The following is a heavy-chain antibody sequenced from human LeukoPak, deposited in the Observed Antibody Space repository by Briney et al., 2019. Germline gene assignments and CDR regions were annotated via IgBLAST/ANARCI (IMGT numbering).Heavy chain of an antibody. V-gene: IGHV4-59*11. J-gene: IGHJ3*02. CDR3: ARLLDNDSSGDPDTFDM. CDR1: GGSISRHF. CDR2: IHYSGRT. D-gene: IGHD3-22*01. Sequence: PSETPSLTCSVSGGSISRHFWSWIRQPPGKGLEWVAFIHYSGRTKYNPSLQSRVTISIDTSENKFFLKLTSVTAADTAVYYCARLLDNDSSGDPDTFDMWGQGTVVTVSS.